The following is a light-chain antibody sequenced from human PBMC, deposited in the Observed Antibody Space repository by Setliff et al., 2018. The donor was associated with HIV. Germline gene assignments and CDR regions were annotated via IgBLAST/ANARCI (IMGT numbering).Light chain of an antibody. J-gene: IGLJ1*01. CDR1: TSDIGSYTL. CDR3: CSYTGSNTFYP. Sequence: QSALTQPASVSGSPGQSITISCTGTTSDIGSYTLVSWYQHYPGEAPKLILYEVTDRPSGVSYRFSGSRSGTTASLTISGLQAEDGADYYCCSYTGSNTFYPFGNGTRSPS. CDR2: EVT. V-gene: IGLV2-23*02.